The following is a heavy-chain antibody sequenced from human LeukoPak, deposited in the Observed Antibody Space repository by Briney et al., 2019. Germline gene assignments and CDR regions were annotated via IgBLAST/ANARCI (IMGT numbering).Heavy chain of an antibody. CDR1: GGSISSSSYY. CDR3: ARHSGSYLYYFDY. CDR2: IYYSGST. J-gene: IGHJ4*02. Sequence: PSETLSLTCTVSGGSISSSSYYWGWIRQPPGKGLEWIGSIYYSGSTYYNPSLKSRVTISVDTSKNQFSLKLSSVTAADTAVYYRARHSGSYLYYFDYWGQGTLVTVSS. V-gene: IGHV4-39*01. D-gene: IGHD1-26*01.